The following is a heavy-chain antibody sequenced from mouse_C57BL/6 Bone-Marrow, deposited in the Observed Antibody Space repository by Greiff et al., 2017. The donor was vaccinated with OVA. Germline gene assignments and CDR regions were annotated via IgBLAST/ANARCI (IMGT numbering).Heavy chain of an antibody. Sequence: VQLKQSGAELARPGASVKLSCKASGYTFTSYGISWVKQRTGQGLEWIGEIYPRSGNTYYNEKFKGKATLTADKSSSTAYMELRSLTSEDSAVYFCARCGMVTPPFDDWGQGTTLTVSS. CDR3: ARCGMVTPPFDD. CDR2: IYPRSGNT. J-gene: IGHJ2*01. CDR1: GYTFTSYG. D-gene: IGHD2-3*01. V-gene: IGHV1-81*01.